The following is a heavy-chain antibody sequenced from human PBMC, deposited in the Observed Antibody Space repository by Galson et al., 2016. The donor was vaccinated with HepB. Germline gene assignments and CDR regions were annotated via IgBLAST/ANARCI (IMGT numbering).Heavy chain of an antibody. CDR3: ARRPPVTGRSGHYFDS. CDR2: TNNANGNT. V-gene: IGHV1-3*04. CDR1: GYTFTSYA. D-gene: IGHD4-11*01. J-gene: IGHJ4*02. Sequence: SVKVSCKASGYTFTSYAIHWVRQAPGQRLEWMGWTNNANGNTEYSQSFQGRVAFTRDTSASTAYMELSSLRSEDTAVYYCARRPPVTGRSGHYFDSWGQGTLVTVSS.